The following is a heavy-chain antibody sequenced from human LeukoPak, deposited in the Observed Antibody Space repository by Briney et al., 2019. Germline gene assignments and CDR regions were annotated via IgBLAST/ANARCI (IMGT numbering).Heavy chain of an antibody. V-gene: IGHV4-59*08. CDR3: ARRYSSSWYQYYFDY. J-gene: IGHJ4*02. D-gene: IGHD6-13*01. Sequence: PSETLSLTCTVSGGSISSYYWSWIRQPPGKGLEWIGYIYYRGSTNYNPSLKSRVTISVDTSKNQFSLKLSSVTAADTAVYYCARRYSSSWYQYYFDYWGQGTLVTVSS. CDR1: GGSISSYY. CDR2: IYYRGST.